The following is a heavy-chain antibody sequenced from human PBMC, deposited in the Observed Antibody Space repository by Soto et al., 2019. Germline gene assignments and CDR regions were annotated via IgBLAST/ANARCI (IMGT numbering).Heavy chain of an antibody. V-gene: IGHV3-30*18. Sequence: GGSLRLSCAASGFTFSSYGMHWVRRAPGKGLEWVAVISYDGSNKYYADSVKGRFTISRDNSKNTLYLQMNSLRAEDTAVYYCAKDMDSGSYYYYGMDVWGPGTTVTVSS. CDR1: GFTFSSYG. J-gene: IGHJ6*02. CDR3: AKDMDSGSYYYYGMDV. CDR2: ISYDGSNK. D-gene: IGHD1-26*01.